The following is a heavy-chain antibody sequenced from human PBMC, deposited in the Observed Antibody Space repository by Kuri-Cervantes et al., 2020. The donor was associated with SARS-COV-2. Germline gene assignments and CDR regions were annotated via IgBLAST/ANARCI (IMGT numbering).Heavy chain of an antibody. J-gene: IGHJ3*02. CDR2: INHSGST. Sequence: SETLSLTCAVSGELFSGYYWTWIRQSPGKGLEWIGEINHSGSTNYNPSLKSRVVILVDRSQQQFSMRLSSLTAADTAVYYCASGAARQGDAFDIWGQGTKVTVSS. D-gene: IGHD6-6*01. CDR1: GELFSGYY. V-gene: IGHV4-34*01. CDR3: ASGAARQGDAFDI.